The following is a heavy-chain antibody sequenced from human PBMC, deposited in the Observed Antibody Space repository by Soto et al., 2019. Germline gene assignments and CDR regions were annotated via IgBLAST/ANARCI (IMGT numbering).Heavy chain of an antibody. V-gene: IGHV4-30-2*01. CDR1: GGSISSGGYS. CDR2: IYHSGST. Sequence: QLQLQESGSGLVKPSQTLSLTCAVSGGSISSGGYSWSWIRQPPGKGLEWIGYIYHSGSTYYNPSLKSRVXXXVXXSTSQFSLKLSSVTAADTAVYYCARASTTVTTLDYWGQGTLVTVSS. CDR3: ARASTTVTTLDY. D-gene: IGHD4-17*01. J-gene: IGHJ4*02.